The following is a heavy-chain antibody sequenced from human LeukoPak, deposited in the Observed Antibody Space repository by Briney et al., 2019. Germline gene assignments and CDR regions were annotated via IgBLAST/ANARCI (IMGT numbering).Heavy chain of an antibody. CDR2: INSDGSST. Sequence: GGSLRLSCAASGFTFSSYWMHWVRQAPGKGLVWVSRINSDGSSTSYADSVKGRFTISRDNSKNTLYLQMNTLRPEDTAVYYCVKDRLDWFSDYWGQGTLVTVSS. CDR3: VKDRLDWFSDY. CDR1: GFTFSSYW. J-gene: IGHJ4*02. V-gene: IGHV3-74*01. D-gene: IGHD3-9*01.